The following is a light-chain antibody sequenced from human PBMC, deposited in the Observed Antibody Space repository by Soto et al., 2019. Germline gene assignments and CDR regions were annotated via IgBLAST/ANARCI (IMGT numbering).Light chain of an antibody. Sequence: QSVVTQTPSASGTPGQRVTFSCSGGSSNIGGNYVSWFQQIPGMAPKLLIYETYKRPSGVPDRFSGSKSGTSASLAISGLQSEDEADYYCAAWDDNLNVVVFGGGTQLTVL. CDR1: SSNIGGNY. CDR2: ETY. J-gene: IGLJ3*02. V-gene: IGLV1-44*01. CDR3: AAWDDNLNVVV.